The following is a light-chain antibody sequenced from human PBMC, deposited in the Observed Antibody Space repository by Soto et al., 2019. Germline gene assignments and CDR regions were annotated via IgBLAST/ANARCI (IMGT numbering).Light chain of an antibody. CDR1: QDISSW. CDR3: QQASSFPPT. Sequence: DIQMTQSPSSVSASVGDRVITTCRAGQDISSWLAWYQQTPGKAPQIMIYAASSLQGGVPSRFSGSGSGTEFTLTISSLQPEDFATYYCQQASSFPPTFGQGTRLEIK. J-gene: IGKJ5*01. V-gene: IGKV1-12*01. CDR2: AAS.